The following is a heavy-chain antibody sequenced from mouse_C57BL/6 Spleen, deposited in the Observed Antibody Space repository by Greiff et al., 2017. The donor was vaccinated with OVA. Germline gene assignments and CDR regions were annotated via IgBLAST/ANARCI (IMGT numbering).Heavy chain of an antibody. CDR3: ARAITPVVAKDWYFDV. D-gene: IGHD1-1*01. CDR2: ISYSGST. Sequence: DVKLQESGPGLAKPSQTLSLTCSVTGYSITSDYWNWIRKFPGNKLEYMGYISYSGSTYYNPSLKSRISITRDTSKNQYYLQLNSVTTEDTATYYCARAITPVVAKDWYFDVWGTGTTVTVSS. J-gene: IGHJ1*03. CDR1: GYSITSDY. V-gene: IGHV3-8*01.